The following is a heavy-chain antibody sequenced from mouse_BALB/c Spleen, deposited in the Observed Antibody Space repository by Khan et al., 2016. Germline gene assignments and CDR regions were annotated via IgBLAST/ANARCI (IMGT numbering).Heavy chain of an antibody. CDR1: GFSLTSYG. J-gene: IGHJ4*01. D-gene: IGHD3-1*01. CDR3: ARTARATYYAMDY. V-gene: IGHV2-2*02. Sequence: QVRLQQSGPGLVQPSQSLSITCTVSGFSLTSYGVHWVRQSPGKGLEWLGVIWSGGSTDYNAAFISRLSISKDNSKSQVFFKMNSLQANDTAIYXCARTARATYYAMDYWGQGTSVTVSS. CDR2: IWSGGST.